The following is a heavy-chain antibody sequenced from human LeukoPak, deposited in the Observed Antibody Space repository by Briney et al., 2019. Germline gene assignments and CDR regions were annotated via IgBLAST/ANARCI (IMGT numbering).Heavy chain of an antibody. D-gene: IGHD3-16*01. CDR2: ISSDGSNI. Sequence: GGSLRLSCAATGFTFSRYWMHWVRQDPEKGLVWVSRISSDGSNIIYADSVKGRFTISRDNAKNTLYLEMNSLRVEDTAVYYCARDWGGYGPTSHDYWGQGTLVTVSS. J-gene: IGHJ4*02. CDR3: ARDWGGYGPTSHDY. CDR1: GFTFSRYW. V-gene: IGHV3-74*01.